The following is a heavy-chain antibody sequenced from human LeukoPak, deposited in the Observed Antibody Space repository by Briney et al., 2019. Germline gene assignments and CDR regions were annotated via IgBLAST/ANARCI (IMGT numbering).Heavy chain of an antibody. CDR1: GFTFSSYT. J-gene: IGHJ4*02. V-gene: IGHV3-23*01. CDR3: AKMPVSYSSGWSTFDY. CDR2: ISDSGGST. D-gene: IGHD6-19*01. Sequence: GGSLRLSCAASGFTFSSYTMSWVRQTPGKGLEWVSGISDSGGSTYYADSVKGRFTISRDNSKNTLYLQMNSLRAEDTAIYYCAKMPVSYSSGWSTFDYWGQGTLVTVSS.